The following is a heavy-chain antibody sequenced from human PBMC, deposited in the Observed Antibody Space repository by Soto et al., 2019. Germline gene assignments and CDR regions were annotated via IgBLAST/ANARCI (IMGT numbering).Heavy chain of an antibody. J-gene: IGHJ5*02. CDR3: ARRLSGSYSGWFDP. CDR2: INHSGST. Sequence: SETLSLTCAVYGGSFSGYYWSWLRQPPGKGLEWIGEINHSGSTNYNPSLKSRVTISVDTSKNQFSLKLSSVTAADTAVYYCARRLSGSYSGWFDPWGQGTLVTVSS. D-gene: IGHD1-26*01. CDR1: GGSFSGYY. V-gene: IGHV4-34*01.